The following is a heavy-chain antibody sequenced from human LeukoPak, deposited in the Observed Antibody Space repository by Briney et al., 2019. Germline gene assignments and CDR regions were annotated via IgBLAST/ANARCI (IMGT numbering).Heavy chain of an antibody. CDR1: GYTFTGYY. V-gene: IGHV1-2*02. CDR2: INANSGGT. D-gene: IGHD3-10*01. Sequence: ASVKVSCKASGYTFTGYYMHWVRQAPGQGLEWMGWINANSGGTNYAQKFQGRVTMTRDTSISTAYMELSRLRSDDTAVYYCARLDYYGSHPRIDYWGQGTPVTVSS. J-gene: IGHJ4*02. CDR3: ARLDYYGSHPRIDY.